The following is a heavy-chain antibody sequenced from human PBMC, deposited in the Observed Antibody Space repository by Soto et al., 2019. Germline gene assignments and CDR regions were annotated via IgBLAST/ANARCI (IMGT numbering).Heavy chain of an antibody. CDR1: GVSISSGDCY. Sequence: TLSLTCTVSGVSISSGDCYWSWIRQPPGKGLEWIGYIYYSGSTYYNPSLKSRVTISVDTSKNQFSLKLSSVTAADTAMYYCARYDSSGYAAFDSWGQGTLVTV. CDR2: IYYSGST. V-gene: IGHV4-30-4*01. J-gene: IGHJ4*02. CDR3: ARYDSSGYAAFDS. D-gene: IGHD3-22*01.